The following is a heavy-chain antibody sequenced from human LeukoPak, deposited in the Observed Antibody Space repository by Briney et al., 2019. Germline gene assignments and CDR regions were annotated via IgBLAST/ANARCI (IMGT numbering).Heavy chain of an antibody. CDR1: GFTFSSAW. Sequence: GGSLRLSCAASGFTFSSAWMTWVRQAPGKGLEWVGRITKKADGGTAVYAPPVNGRFTISRDDSNDMLYLQMNSLKTEDTAVYYCTRGPRPFDYWGQGTLVTVSS. J-gene: IGHJ4*02. V-gene: IGHV3-15*01. CDR3: TRGPRPFDY. CDR2: ITKKADGGTA.